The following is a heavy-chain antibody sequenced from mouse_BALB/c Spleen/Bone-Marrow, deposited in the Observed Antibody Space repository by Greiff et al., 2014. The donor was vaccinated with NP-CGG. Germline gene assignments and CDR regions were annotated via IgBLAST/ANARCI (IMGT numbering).Heavy chain of an antibody. J-gene: IGHJ3*01. CDR2: SRNKAKHYTT. V-gene: IGHV7-1*02. Sequence: EVQVVESGGGLVQPGDSLRLSCATSGFTFSDFYMEWVRQPPGKRLEWIAASRNKAKHYTTEYSASVKGRFIVSRDTSQSILYLQMNALRAEGTANYYCARDVGYGNYFVYWGQGTLVTVSA. D-gene: IGHD2-10*02. CDR1: GFTFSDFY. CDR3: ARDVGYGNYFVY.